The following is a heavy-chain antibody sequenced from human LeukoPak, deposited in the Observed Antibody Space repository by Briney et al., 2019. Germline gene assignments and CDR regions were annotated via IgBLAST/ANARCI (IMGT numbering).Heavy chain of an antibody. CDR1: GYSISSSNW. D-gene: IGHD1-26*01. CDR3: ARTISGSYEEDTFDI. Sequence: SETLSLTCRVSGYSISSSNWWGWIRQPPGKGLEWIGYIYYRGSTYYNPSLKSRVTMSVDTSKNQFSLKLSSVTAVDTAVYYCARTISGSYEEDTFDIWGQGTMVTVSS. CDR2: IYYRGST. J-gene: IGHJ3*02. V-gene: IGHV4-28*01.